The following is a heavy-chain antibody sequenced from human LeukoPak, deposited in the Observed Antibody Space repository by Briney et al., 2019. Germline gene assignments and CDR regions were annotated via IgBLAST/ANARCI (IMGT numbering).Heavy chain of an antibody. D-gene: IGHD2-2*01. Sequence: GGSLRLSCVASGITVNDNYMTWVRQAPGKGLEWVSVMYSGGSTYYADSVKGRFTISRDNSKNTMYLQMNSLNAEDTAVYYCAKDEVVPGYYYTDVWGRGTTVTISS. CDR1: GITVNDNY. J-gene: IGHJ6*03. CDR3: AKDEVVPGYYYTDV. CDR2: MYSGGST. V-gene: IGHV3-66*01.